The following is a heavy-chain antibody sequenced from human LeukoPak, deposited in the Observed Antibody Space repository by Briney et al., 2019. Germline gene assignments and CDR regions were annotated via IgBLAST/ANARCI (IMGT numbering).Heavy chain of an antibody. CDR3: AREIAAADPFDY. Sequence: PGGPRNPSLPAPGFPSSTYSMNWARQPPGKGLEWASSISSSSSYIYYADSVKGRFTISRDNAKNSLYLQMNSLRAEDTAVYYCAREIAAADPFDYWGQGTLVTVSS. CDR1: GFPSSTYS. J-gene: IGHJ4*02. D-gene: IGHD6-13*01. V-gene: IGHV3-21*01. CDR2: ISSSSSYI.